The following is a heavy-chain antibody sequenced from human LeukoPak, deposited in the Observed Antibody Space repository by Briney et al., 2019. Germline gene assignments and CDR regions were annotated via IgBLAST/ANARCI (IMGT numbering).Heavy chain of an antibody. J-gene: IGHJ4*02. V-gene: IGHV4-34*01. Sequence: SETLSLTCAVSGASFSGDYWSWLRQPPGKGLEWIGSINYSGSTYYNPSLKSRVAIAVDTSKNQFSLNLSSVTATDTAVYYCARHWAAGDFDYWGQGTLVTVSS. CDR2: INYSGST. CDR1: GASFSGDY. CDR3: ARHWAAGDFDY. D-gene: IGHD6-13*01.